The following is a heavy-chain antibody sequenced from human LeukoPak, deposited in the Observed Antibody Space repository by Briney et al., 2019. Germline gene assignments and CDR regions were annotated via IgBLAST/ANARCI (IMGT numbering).Heavy chain of an antibody. CDR2: INHSGST. D-gene: IGHD5-18*01. Sequence: SETMSLTCAVYGGSFSSYYCSWIRQPPGKGLEWIGEINHSGSTNYNPSLKSRVTISVDTSKNQFSLKLSSVTAADTAVYYCARNLNLRGYSYPQSYFDYWGQGTLVAVSS. V-gene: IGHV4-34*01. J-gene: IGHJ4*02. CDR3: ARNLNLRGYSYPQSYFDY. CDR1: GGSFSSYY.